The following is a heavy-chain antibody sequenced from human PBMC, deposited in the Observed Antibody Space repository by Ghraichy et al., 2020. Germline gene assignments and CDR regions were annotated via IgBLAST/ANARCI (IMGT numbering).Heavy chain of an antibody. Sequence: LSLTCAASGFTFSASGMNWVRQAPGKGPEWVSYISDSNGFIYYADSVRGRFTISRDNAKNLLYLQMNSLRDDDTAVYYCARDSGYYARRSALDLWGQGTMVSVSS. CDR3: ARDSGYYARRSALDL. V-gene: IGHV3-48*02. CDR2: ISDSNGFI. J-gene: IGHJ3*01. CDR1: GFTFSASG. D-gene: IGHD3-22*01.